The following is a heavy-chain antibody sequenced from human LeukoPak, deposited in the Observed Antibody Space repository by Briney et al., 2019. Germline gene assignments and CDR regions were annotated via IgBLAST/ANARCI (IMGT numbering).Heavy chain of an antibody. CDR1: GFTFSSYA. Sequence: PGGSLRLSCAASGFTFSSYAMTWVRQAPGEGLQWVSGISGSGTSAYYADSVRGRFTISRDNSKNTLYLQMNSLRAEETAVYYCANSGPWEVHAFDIWGQGTMVTVSS. J-gene: IGHJ3*02. V-gene: IGHV3-23*01. D-gene: IGHD1-26*01. CDR2: ISGSGTSA. CDR3: ANSGPWEVHAFDI.